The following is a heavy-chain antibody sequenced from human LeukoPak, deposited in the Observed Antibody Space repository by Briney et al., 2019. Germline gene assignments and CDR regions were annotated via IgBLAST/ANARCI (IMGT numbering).Heavy chain of an antibody. CDR2: ISYDGSNK. CDR1: GFTFSSYG. V-gene: IGHV3-30*18. Sequence: GSLRLSCAASGFTFSSYGMHWVRQAPGEGLEWVAVISYDGSNKYYADSVKGRFTISRDNSKNTLYLQMNSLRAEDTAVYYCAKLQQLTTYWGQGTLVTVSS. D-gene: IGHD6-13*01. J-gene: IGHJ4*02. CDR3: AKLQQLTTY.